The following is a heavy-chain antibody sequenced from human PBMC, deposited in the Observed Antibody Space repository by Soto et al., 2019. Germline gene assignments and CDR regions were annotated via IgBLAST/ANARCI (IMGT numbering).Heavy chain of an antibody. D-gene: IGHD3-10*01. CDR2: ISYDGSHL. CDR1: GFTFSSFG. Sequence: QVQLVESGGGVVQPGRSLRLSCAASGFTFSSFGMHWVRQAPGKGLEWVALISYDGSHLYYADSVKGRFTISRDSSKNTLYLLMNSLRVDDTAVYYCAKVRVRGFGAFSHMTVCGQCTTVTVSS. J-gene: IGHJ6*02. V-gene: IGHV3-30*18. CDR3: AKVRVRGFGAFSHMTV.